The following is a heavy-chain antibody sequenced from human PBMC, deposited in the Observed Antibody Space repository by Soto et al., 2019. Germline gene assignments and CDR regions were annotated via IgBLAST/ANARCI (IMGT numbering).Heavy chain of an antibody. V-gene: IGHV1-18*01. D-gene: IGHD6-19*01. CDR2: ISAYNGNT. Sequence: ASVKVSCKASGYTFTSYGISWVRHAPGQGLEWMGWISAYNGNTNYAQKLQGRVTMTTDTSTSTAYMELRSLRSDDTAVYYCARDLNSSGWSIWVDFDYWGQGTLVTVSS. CDR3: ARDLNSSGWSIWVDFDY. J-gene: IGHJ4*02. CDR1: GYTFTSYG.